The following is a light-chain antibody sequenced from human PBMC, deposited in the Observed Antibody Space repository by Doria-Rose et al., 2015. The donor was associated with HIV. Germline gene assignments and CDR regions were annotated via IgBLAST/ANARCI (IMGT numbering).Light chain of an antibody. CDR3: HQYGPSWT. Sequence: EIVLTQSPGTLSLSPGERATLSCRASQSFSSTYLAWYQQKPGQAPSLLIYDGSTRATGITDRFSASGSGTYFTLTINRLESEDVALYYCHQYGPSWTFGQGTKVEI. J-gene: IGKJ1*01. CDR1: QSFSSTY. CDR2: DGS. V-gene: IGKV3-20*01.